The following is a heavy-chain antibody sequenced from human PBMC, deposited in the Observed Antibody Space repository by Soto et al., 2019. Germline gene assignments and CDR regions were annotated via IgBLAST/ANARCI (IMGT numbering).Heavy chain of an antibody. CDR2: IIPIFGTA. CDR1: GGTFSSYA. D-gene: IGHD3-22*01. J-gene: IGHJ4*02. Sequence: QVQLVQSGAEVKKPGSSVKVSCKASGGTFSSYAISWVRQAPGQGLEWMGGIIPIFGTANYAQKFQGRVTITADKATSTAYMELSSLRSEDTAVYYCASPIHYYDSSGSDYWGQGTLVTVSS. V-gene: IGHV1-69*06. CDR3: ASPIHYYDSSGSDY.